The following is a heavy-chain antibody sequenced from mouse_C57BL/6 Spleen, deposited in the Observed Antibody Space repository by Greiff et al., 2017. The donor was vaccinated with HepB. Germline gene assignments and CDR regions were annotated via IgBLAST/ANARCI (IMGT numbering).Heavy chain of an antibody. CDR2: IYPGDGDT. CDR1: GYAFSSYW. Sequence: QVQLQQSGAELVKPGASVKISCKASGYAFSSYWMNWVKQRPGKGLEWIGQIYPGDGDTNYNGKFKGKATLTADKSSSTAYRQLSSLTSEDSAVYFCARSYDGYYVRFAYWGQGTLVTVSA. J-gene: IGHJ3*01. CDR3: ARSYDGYYVRFAY. D-gene: IGHD2-3*01. V-gene: IGHV1-80*01.